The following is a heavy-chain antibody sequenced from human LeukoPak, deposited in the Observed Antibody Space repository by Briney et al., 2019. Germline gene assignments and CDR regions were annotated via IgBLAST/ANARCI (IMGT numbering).Heavy chain of an antibody. CDR2: IKQDGSEK. V-gene: IGHV3-7*01. CDR3: ARLAVTDAFDI. CDR1: GFTFSSYW. J-gene: IGHJ3*02. D-gene: IGHD6-19*01. Sequence: GGSLRLSCAASGFTFSSYWMSWVRQAPGKGLEWVANIKQDGSEKYYVDSVKGRFTISRDNAKNSLYLQMNSLRAEDTAVYYRARLAVTDAFDIWGQGTMVTVSS.